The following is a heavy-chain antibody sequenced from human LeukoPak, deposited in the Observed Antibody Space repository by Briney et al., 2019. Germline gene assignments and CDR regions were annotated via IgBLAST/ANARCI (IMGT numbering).Heavy chain of an antibody. V-gene: IGHV1-69*04. J-gene: IGHJ3*02. CDR1: GGTFSSYA. Sequence: SVKVSCKASGGTFSSYAISWVRQAPGQGLEWMGRIIPILGIANYAQKFQGRVTITADKSTSTAYMELSSLRSEDTAVYYCARDVAEDAFDIWGQGTMVTVSS. CDR3: ARDVAEDAFDI. CDR2: IIPILGIA. D-gene: IGHD1-14*01.